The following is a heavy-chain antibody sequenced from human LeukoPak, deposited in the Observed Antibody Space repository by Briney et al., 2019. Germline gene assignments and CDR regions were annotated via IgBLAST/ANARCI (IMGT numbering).Heavy chain of an antibody. CDR2: IYSGGST. V-gene: IGHV3-66*04. CDR1: GFTVSSNY. Sequence: GGSLRLSCAASGFTVSSNYMSWVRQAPGKGLEWVSVIYSGGSTYYADSVKGRFTISRDNSKNTLYLQMNGLRTEDTAVYYCTRRFDYWGQGTLVTVSS. CDR3: TRRFDY. J-gene: IGHJ4*02.